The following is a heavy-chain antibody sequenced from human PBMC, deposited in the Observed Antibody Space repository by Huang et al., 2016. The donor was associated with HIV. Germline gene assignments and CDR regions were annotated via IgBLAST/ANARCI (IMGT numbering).Heavy chain of an antibody. CDR3: ARGSLEYSVSSSLDY. CDR2: LMTGFEWP. CDR1: GGPFRSYS. J-gene: IGHJ4*02. V-gene: IGHV1-69*13. Sequence: QVQLLQSGAEVKKPGSSVKVSCKASGGPFRSYSIAWVRQAPGQGLEWMARLMTGFEWPNYAQKVQGRVRVTADESTSTVYMELRDLRPDDTAVYFCARGSLEYSVSSSLDYWGQGTHVTVSS. D-gene: IGHD4-4*01.